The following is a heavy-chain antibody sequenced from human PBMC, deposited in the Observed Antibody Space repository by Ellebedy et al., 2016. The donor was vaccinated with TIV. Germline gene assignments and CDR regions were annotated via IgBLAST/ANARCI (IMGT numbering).Heavy chain of an antibody. J-gene: IGHJ4*02. Sequence: GESLKISCAVSGFSVSGIYLSWVRQAPGQGLEWVSFIYSGGSTYYADSVKGRFTISRDNSKDTVYLQMNSLRAEDTAVFYCARVDLGLAFDYWGQGTLVTVSS. CDR3: ARVDLGLAFDY. CDR2: IYSGGST. CDR1: GFSVSGIY. V-gene: IGHV3-53*01. D-gene: IGHD3/OR15-3a*01.